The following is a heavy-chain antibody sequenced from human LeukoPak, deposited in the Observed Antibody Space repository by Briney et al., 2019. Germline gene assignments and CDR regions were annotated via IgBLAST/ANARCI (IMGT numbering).Heavy chain of an antibody. J-gene: IGHJ5*02. CDR1: GFTFRNYW. CDR3: VRGSSGTVVRGVAWAWFDP. D-gene: IGHD3-10*01. V-gene: IGHV3-7*05. Sequence: GGSLRLSCVASGFTFRNYWMTWVRQAPGKGLEWVANIHKDGSEKYFVASVRDRFTISRDNAKDSLYLQMSSLRAEDTAVYYCVRGSSGTVVRGVAWAWFDPWGQGTLVTVSS. CDR2: IHKDGSEK.